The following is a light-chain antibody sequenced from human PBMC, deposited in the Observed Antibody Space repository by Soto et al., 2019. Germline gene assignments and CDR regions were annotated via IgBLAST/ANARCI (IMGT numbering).Light chain of an antibody. CDR2: DVS. Sequence: QSALTQPASVSGSPGQSITISCTGTSSYVGGYNYVSWYQQHPGKAPQLMIYDVSNRPSGVSNRFSGSKSGNTASLTISWLQAEDEADYYCSSYTSSGSYVFGTGTKVTVL. J-gene: IGLJ1*01. V-gene: IGLV2-14*03. CDR3: SSYTSSGSYV. CDR1: SSYVGGYNY.